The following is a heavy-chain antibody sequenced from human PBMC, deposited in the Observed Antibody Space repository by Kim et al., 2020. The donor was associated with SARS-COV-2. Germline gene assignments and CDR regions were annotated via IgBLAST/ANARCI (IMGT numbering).Heavy chain of an antibody. J-gene: IGHJ4*02. D-gene: IGHD3-3*01. V-gene: IGHV1-24*01. CDR2: FDPEDGET. Sequence: ASVKVSCKVSGYTLTELSMHWVRQAPGKGLEWMGGFDPEDGETSYAQKFQGRVTMTEDTSTDTAYMELSSLRSEDTAVYYCATDPARITIFGVVMWGQGTLVTVSS. CDR3: ATDPARITIFGVVM. CDR1: GYTLTELS.